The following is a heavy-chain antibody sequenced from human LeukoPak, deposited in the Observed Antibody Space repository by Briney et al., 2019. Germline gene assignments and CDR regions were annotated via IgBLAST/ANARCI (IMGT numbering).Heavy chain of an antibody. J-gene: IGHJ4*02. CDR1: GFTFSTYA. Sequence: GGSLRLSCEASGFTFSTYAMSWVRQAPGKGLEWVSTISNSDGSTFYADSVKGRFTISRDNSKNTLSLQVNSLRAEDTAIYYCARATGYLSWGQGTLVTVPS. D-gene: IGHD1-14*01. CDR3: ARATGYLS. CDR2: ISNSDGST. V-gene: IGHV3-23*01.